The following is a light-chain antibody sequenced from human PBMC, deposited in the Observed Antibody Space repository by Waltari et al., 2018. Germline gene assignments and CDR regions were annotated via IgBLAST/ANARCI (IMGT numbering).Light chain of an antibody. V-gene: IGKV1-5*03. J-gene: IGKJ4*01. CDR1: QSISNW. CDR3: QQYNVYSLT. CDR2: KTS. Sequence: DIQMTQSPSTLSASVGARVTITCRASQSISNWLAWYQQKPGKAPKFLIYKTSNLESGVPSRFSGSGSGTEFTLTISSLQPDDFATYYCQQYNVYSLTFGGGTKVEIK.